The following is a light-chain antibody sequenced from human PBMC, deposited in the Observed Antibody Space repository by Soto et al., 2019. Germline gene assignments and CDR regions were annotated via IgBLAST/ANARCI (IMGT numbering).Light chain of an antibody. V-gene: IGKV1-5*01. CDR3: QQYNKWPPIT. CDR1: QSIASW. J-gene: IGKJ5*01. CDR2: DAS. Sequence: DIQMTQSPTTLSASVGDRVTITCRSSQSIASWLAWYQQKPGKAPKLLISDASSLESAVPSRFSGSGSGTEFTLTISSLQPDDFAVYYCQQYNKWPPITFGQGTRLEIK.